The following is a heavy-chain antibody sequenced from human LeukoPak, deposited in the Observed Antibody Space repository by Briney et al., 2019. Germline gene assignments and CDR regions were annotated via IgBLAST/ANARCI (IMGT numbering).Heavy chain of an antibody. D-gene: IGHD1-26*01. V-gene: IGHV3-48*04. CDR3: ARDYSGSEYFFDY. Sequence: GGSLRLSCATSGLTFTSYIMHWVRQAPGKGLEWVSYISGTGNSKYYADSVKGRSTISRDNAKNSLYLQMSSLRADDTAMYYCARDYSGSEYFFDYWGQGSLVTVSS. J-gene: IGHJ4*02. CDR2: ISGTGNSK. CDR1: GLTFTSYI.